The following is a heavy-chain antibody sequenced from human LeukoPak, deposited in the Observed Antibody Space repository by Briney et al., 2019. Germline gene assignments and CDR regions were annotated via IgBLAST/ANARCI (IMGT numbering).Heavy chain of an antibody. Sequence: GGSLRPSCAASGFTFSSNGMSWVRQAPGKGLEWVSTISGRDSNTYYADSVEGRFTISRDNSKNTPYLQMNSLRAEDTALYYCAKRSDYGGNGNYFDYWGQGIPVTVSS. J-gene: IGHJ4*02. CDR3: AKRSDYGGNGNYFDY. CDR2: ISGRDSNT. CDR1: GFTFSSNG. D-gene: IGHD4-23*01. V-gene: IGHV3-23*01.